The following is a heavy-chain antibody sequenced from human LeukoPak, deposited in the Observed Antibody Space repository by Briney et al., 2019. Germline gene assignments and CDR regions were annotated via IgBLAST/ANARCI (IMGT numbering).Heavy chain of an antibody. V-gene: IGHV4-59*12. CDR3: ARASPRHYYYGMDV. CDR1: GGSISSYY. J-gene: IGHJ6*02. Sequence: PSETLSLTCTVSGGSISSYYWSWIRQPPGKGLEWIGYIYYSGSTNYNPSLKSRVTISVDTSKNQFSLKLSSVTAADTAVYYCARASPRHYYYGMDVWGQGTTVTVSS. CDR2: IYYSGST.